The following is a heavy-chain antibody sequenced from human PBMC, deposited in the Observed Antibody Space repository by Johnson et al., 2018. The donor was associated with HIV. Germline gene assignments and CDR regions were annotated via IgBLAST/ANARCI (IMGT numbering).Heavy chain of an antibody. CDR2: INWNGGRT. V-gene: IGHV3-20*04. Sequence: VQLVESGGSVIRPGGSLRLSCAGSGFTFDDYSMSWVRQAPGKGLEWVSGINWNGGRTGYADSVKGRFTISRDNAKNSQYLQMNSLRAEDTAFYYCARDRDSSSWYRAFDIWGQGTMVT. CDR3: ARDRDSSSWYRAFDI. CDR1: GFTFDDYS. J-gene: IGHJ3*02. D-gene: IGHD6-13*01.